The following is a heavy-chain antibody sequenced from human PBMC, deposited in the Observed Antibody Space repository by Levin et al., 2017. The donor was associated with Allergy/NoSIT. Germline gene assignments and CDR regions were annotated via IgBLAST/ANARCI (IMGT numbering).Heavy chain of an antibody. Sequence: GESLKISCAASGFTLSRYAMSWVRQAPGKGLEWVSAISGSGGSPHHAASVKGRFTITRDNSKNTVYLQMNSLRADDTAVYYCAKVGGGWFGELSSVYWYLDLWGRGTLVTVSS. CDR3: AKVGGGWFGELSSVYWYLDL. V-gene: IGHV3-23*01. CDR1: GFTLSRYA. J-gene: IGHJ2*01. CDR2: ISGSGGSP. D-gene: IGHD3-10*01.